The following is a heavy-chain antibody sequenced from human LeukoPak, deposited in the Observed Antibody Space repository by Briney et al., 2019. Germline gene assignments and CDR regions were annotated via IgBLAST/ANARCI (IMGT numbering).Heavy chain of an antibody. J-gene: IGHJ5*02. CDR2: IYFRGRT. Sequence: PSGTLSLTCTVSGGSISSISSYWGWIRQPPGKGMVWLGCIYFRGRTYYHPSLKSRVTISVDTSKNQFSLKLSSVTAADTAVYYCARPESYYYVSGSHSNWCDPWRQGTLVSVPS. CDR1: GGSISSISSY. D-gene: IGHD3-10*01. V-gene: IGHV4-39*01. CDR3: ARPESYYYVSGSHSNWCDP.